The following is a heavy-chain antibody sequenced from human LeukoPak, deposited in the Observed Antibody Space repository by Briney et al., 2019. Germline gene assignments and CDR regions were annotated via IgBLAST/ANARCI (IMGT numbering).Heavy chain of an antibody. D-gene: IGHD6-19*01. V-gene: IGHV3-23*01. CDR1: GFIFSSYA. CDR2: ISGSGGST. CDR3: AKDEGYSSGWPDAFDI. J-gene: IGHJ3*02. Sequence: GGSLRLSCAASGFIFSSYAMSWVRQAPGKGLEWVSAISGSGGSTYYAGSVKGRFTISRDNSNNTLYLQMNSRRAEDTAVYYCAKDEGYSSGWPDAFDIWGKGTMVTVSP.